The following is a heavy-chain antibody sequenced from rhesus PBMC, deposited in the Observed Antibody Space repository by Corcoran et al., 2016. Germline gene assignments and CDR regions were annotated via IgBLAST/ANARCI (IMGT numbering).Heavy chain of an antibody. J-gene: IGHJ5-2*02. CDR2: MSGSGGST. V-gene: IGHV4-173*01. CDR1: GGSISSNW. D-gene: IGHD3-3*01. Sequence: QLQLQESGPGLVKPSETLSLTCAVSGGSISSNWWSCIRQTPGTGLAWFGRMSGSGGSTRYNPSLKSRVTISTDTSKNQFSLKLRSVTAADTAVYYCASGVVYLDWLLSMSLDVWGRGVLVTVSS. CDR3: ASGVVYLDWLLSMSLDV.